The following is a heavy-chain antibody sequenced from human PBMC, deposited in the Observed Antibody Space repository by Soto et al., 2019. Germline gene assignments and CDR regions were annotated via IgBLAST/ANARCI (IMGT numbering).Heavy chain of an antibody. CDR1: ELTFSSFW. Sequence: EVQVVESGGGLVQPGGSLRVSCAASELTFSSFWVSWVRQAPGKGLEWVADINEDGTEKYYADAVKGRFTISRDNAKNSPYLQMNNLRDEDTDVYFCAMSPMVRTFHYGMDVWGQGTTVTVSS. CDR3: AMSPMVRTFHYGMDV. CDR2: INEDGTEK. V-gene: IGHV3-7*05. J-gene: IGHJ6*02. D-gene: IGHD2-8*01.